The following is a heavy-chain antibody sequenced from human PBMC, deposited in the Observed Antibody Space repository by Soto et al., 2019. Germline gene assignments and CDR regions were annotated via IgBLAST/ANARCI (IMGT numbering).Heavy chain of an antibody. CDR2: IVVGSGNT. CDR3: AAGVTYDGNFDI. J-gene: IGHJ3*02. D-gene: IGHD5-12*01. V-gene: IGHV1-58*02. Sequence: QMQLVQSGPEVKKPGTSVKVSCKASGFTFTSSAMQWVRQARGQRLEWRGWIVVGSGNTNDAQKFQERVSITRDMSTRTAYMELSRVRSEDTAVYYCAAGVTYDGNFDIWGQGTMVTVSS. CDR1: GFTFTSSA.